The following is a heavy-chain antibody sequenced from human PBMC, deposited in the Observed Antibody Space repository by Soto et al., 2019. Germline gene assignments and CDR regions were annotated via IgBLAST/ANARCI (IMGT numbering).Heavy chain of an antibody. J-gene: IGHJ4*02. CDR2: IGVAGDT. CDR3: ASGGWGSSWYEGGSRIDY. V-gene: IGHV3-13*01. Sequence: EVQLVESGGGLVQPGGSLRLSCAASGFTFSSYDMHWVRQVAGKGLEWVSAIGVAGDTHYPDSVKGRFTISRENAKNSLYLQMNSLRAEDTAVYYCASGGWGSSWYEGGSRIDYWGQGTLVTVSS. CDR1: GFTFSSYD. D-gene: IGHD6-13*01.